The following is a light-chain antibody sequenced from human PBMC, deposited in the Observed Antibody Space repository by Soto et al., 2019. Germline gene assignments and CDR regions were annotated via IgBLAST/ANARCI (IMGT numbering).Light chain of an antibody. CDR1: QSVSSN. V-gene: IGKV3-15*01. CDR3: QQYNSWLT. Sequence: IVMTQSPATLSVSPGERATLSCRASQSVSSNLAWYQQKPGHAPRLLIYDASTRATGIPARFSGSGSGTEFALTISSLQSEDFAVYYCQQYNSWLTFGGGTKVEIK. J-gene: IGKJ4*01. CDR2: DAS.